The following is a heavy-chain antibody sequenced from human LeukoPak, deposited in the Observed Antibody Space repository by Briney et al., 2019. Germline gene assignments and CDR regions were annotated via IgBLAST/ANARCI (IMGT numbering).Heavy chain of an antibody. V-gene: IGHV1-69*13. J-gene: IGHJ6*02. D-gene: IGHD2-15*01. Sequence: ASVKVSCKASGGTFSSCAISWVRQAPGQGLEWMGGIIPIFGTANYAQKFQGRVTITADESTSTAYMELSSLRSEDTAVYYCARGEDIVVVVASGGSYGMDVWGQGTTVTVSS. CDR2: IIPIFGTA. CDR1: GGTFSSCA. CDR3: ARGEDIVVVVASGGSYGMDV.